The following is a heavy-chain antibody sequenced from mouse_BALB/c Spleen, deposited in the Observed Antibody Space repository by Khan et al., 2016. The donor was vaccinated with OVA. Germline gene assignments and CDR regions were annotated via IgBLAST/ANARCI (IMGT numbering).Heavy chain of an antibody. Sequence: QIQLVQSGPELKKPGETVKISCKASGYIFTNYGMNWVKQAPGKGLKWMGWINTYTGEPTYADDFKGRFAFSLETSASTAYFQINNLKNEDTATYVCARVGYNGTMDYWGQGTSVTVSS. CDR2: INTYTGEP. V-gene: IGHV9-3-1*01. CDR3: ARVGYNGTMDY. CDR1: GYIFTNYG. J-gene: IGHJ4*01. D-gene: IGHD2-14*01.